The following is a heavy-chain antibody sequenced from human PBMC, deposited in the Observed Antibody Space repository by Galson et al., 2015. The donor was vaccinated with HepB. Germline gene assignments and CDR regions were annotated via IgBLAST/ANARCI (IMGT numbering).Heavy chain of an antibody. Sequence: SLRLSCAASGFTFSSYGMLWVRQAPGKGLEWVAVISYDGSNKYYADSVKGRFTISRDNSKNTLYLQMNSLRAEDTAVYYCAILAVAVAGPLFDYWGQGTLVTVSS. V-gene: IGHV3-30*03. CDR2: ISYDGSNK. CDR3: AILAVAVAGPLFDY. J-gene: IGHJ4*02. D-gene: IGHD6-19*01. CDR1: GFTFSSYG.